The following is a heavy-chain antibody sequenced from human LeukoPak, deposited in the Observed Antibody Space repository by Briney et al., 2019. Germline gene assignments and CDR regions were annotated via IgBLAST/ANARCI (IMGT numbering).Heavy chain of an antibody. CDR1: GFPFNAYW. CDR3: ARSLPYGTTWYGRSDF. V-gene: IGHV3-7*03. D-gene: IGHD6-13*01. CDR2: IRQDGDTK. J-gene: IGHJ4*02. Sequence: GGSLRLSCAASGFPFNAYWMTWVRQAPGKGLEWVADIRQDGDTKYYVDSVKGRFTISRDNAMNSLYLQMNSLRAEDTAIYYCARSLPYGTTWYGRSDFWGQGTLVTVSS.